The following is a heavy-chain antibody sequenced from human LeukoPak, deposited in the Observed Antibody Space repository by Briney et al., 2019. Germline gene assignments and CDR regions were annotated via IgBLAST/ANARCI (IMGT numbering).Heavy chain of an antibody. D-gene: IGHD3-16*01. J-gene: IGHJ6*02. CDR3: ARFGVDYDMDV. V-gene: IGHV4-59*11. Sequence: SETLSLTCTVSGGSISGHYWTWVRQPPGEGLEWIGQIHYSAKADYNPSLRSRITISVDTSKNQMSLKVTSVTAADTAVYYCARFGVDYDMDVWGQGTTVTVS. CDR1: GGSISGHY. CDR2: IHYSAKA.